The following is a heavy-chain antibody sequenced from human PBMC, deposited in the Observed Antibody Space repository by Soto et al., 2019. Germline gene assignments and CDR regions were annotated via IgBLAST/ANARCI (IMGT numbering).Heavy chain of an antibody. CDR3: SPQTIQLWS. D-gene: IGHD5-18*01. CDR1: GFIFSNAW. J-gene: IGHJ5*02. Sequence: PGGSLRLSCAASGFIFSNAWMNWVRQAPGKGLEWVGRIKSKSVGGTLDYASPVKDRFIISRDDSTNTLYLQMNALKTEDTGIYYSSPQTIQLWSWGQGTLVTVSS. CDR2: IKSKSVGGTL. V-gene: IGHV3-15*07.